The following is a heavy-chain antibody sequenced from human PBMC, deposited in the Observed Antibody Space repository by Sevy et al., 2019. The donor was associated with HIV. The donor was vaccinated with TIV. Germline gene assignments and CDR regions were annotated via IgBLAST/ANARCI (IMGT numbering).Heavy chain of an antibody. V-gene: IGHV3-30*18. CDR3: AKDWQGLKYDSSGWAPWFDP. J-gene: IGHJ5*02. D-gene: IGHD3-22*01. CDR2: ISYDGTK. CDR1: GFTFNNFG. Sequence: GGSLRLSCAASGFTFNNFGMYWVRRAPGKGLEWVAAISYDGTKYYPDSVKGRFTISRDNSENTLYLQMNSLRSEDTAVYYCAKDWQGLKYDSSGWAPWFDPWGQGTLVTVSS.